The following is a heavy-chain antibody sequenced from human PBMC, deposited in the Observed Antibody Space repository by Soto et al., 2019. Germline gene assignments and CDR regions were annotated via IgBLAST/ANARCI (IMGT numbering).Heavy chain of an antibody. Sequence: PGGSLRLSCAASGFTFSTYAMNWVRQAPGKGLEWVSAISGSGDTTYYTDSVKGRFTISRDNSKNTLYLHMNSLRAEETAIYYCAKGEVFLWFGEGFDPWGQGTLVTVSS. V-gene: IGHV3-23*01. CDR3: AKGEVFLWFGEGFDP. J-gene: IGHJ5*02. CDR2: ISGSGDTT. D-gene: IGHD3-10*01. CDR1: GFTFSTYA.